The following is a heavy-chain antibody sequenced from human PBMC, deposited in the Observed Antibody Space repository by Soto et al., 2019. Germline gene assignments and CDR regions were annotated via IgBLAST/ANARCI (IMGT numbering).Heavy chain of an antibody. J-gene: IGHJ4*02. Sequence: QEQLVQSGGGVVQPGRSLRLSCAASGFSFSTYGIHWVRQAPGKGLEWLAVTSFDGTKKYSSDSVKGRLTVSGDTSNKTVYLRMSSLRVEDTAVYYCARDALCAMAGSSYFDSWGQGTLVTVSS. D-gene: IGHD6-19*01. V-gene: IGHV3-33*01. CDR1: GFSFSTYG. CDR2: TSFDGTKK. CDR3: ARDALCAMAGSSYFDS.